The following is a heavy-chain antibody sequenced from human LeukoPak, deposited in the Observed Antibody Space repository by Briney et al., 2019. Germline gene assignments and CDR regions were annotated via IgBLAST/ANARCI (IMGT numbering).Heavy chain of an antibody. CDR2: IIPIFGTA. CDR1: GGTFSSYA. D-gene: IGHD3-22*01. Sequence: SVKVSCKASGGTFSSYAISWVRQAPGQGLEWMGGIIPIFGTANYAQKFQGRVTITTDESTGTAYMELSSLRSEDTAVYYCARGDPEYYDSSGYYFDYWGQGTLVTVSS. J-gene: IGHJ4*02. CDR3: ARGDPEYYDSSGYYFDY. V-gene: IGHV1-69*05.